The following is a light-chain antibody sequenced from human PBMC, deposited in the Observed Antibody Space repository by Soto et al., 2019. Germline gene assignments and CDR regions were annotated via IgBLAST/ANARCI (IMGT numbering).Light chain of an antibody. J-gene: IGLJ1*01. CDR3: SSSTSSNTFV. CDR1: NSDVNY. Sequence: QSVLTQPASVSGAPGQSITISCTRTNSDVNYVSWHQQHPGKAPKLMIYEVINRSSGVSTRFSGSKSGNTASLTISGLQAQDEADYYCSSSTSSNTFVFGTGTKVTAL. CDR2: EVI. V-gene: IGLV2-14*01.